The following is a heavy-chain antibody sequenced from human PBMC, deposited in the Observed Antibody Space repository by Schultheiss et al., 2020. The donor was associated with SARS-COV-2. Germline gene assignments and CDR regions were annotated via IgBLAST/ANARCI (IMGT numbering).Heavy chain of an antibody. CDR1: GFTFGDFT. D-gene: IGHD3-9*01. J-gene: IGHJ4*02. V-gene: IGHV3-49*04. Sequence: GESLKISCTVSGFTFGDFTMSWVRQAPGKGLEWVGFIRTKAYGGTTEYAASVKGRFTISRDDSKSIAYLQMNSLKTEDTAVYYCARTSLSYWGQGALVTVSS. CDR3: ARTSLSY. CDR2: IRTKAYGGTT.